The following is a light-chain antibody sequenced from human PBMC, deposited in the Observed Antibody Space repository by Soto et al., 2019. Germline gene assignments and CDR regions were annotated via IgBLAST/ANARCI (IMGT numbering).Light chain of an antibody. CDR2: AAS. J-gene: IGKJ2*01. CDR3: QQYNEWPPSYT. CDR1: QGIGSN. Sequence: EIVMTQSPATLSVSPGETATLSCRASQGIGSNLAWYQHQPGQAPRLLVFAASSTATGVPARFSASGSGTDFTLTISGLQSDDFAVYYCQQYNEWPPSYTFGQGTKL. V-gene: IGKV3-15*01.